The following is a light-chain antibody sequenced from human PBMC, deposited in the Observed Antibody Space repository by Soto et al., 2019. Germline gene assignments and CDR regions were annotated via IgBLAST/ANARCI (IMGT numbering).Light chain of an antibody. CDR2: GAS. J-gene: IGKJ1*01. CDR1: QSVSSNY. V-gene: IGKV3-20*01. CDR3: QQYGGSSWT. Sequence: EIVLTQSPGTLSLSPGERATLSCRASQSVSSNYLVWYQQKPGQAPRLLIYGASSRATGIPDRFSGSGSGTGFTLTISRLEPEDFAVYYCQQYGGSSWTFGQGTKVEIK.